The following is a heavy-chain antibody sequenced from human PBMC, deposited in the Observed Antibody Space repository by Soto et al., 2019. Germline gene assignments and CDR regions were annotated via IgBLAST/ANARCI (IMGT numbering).Heavy chain of an antibody. V-gene: IGHV4-59*01. Sequence: QVQLQESGPGLVKPSETLSLTCTVSGGSISSYYWSWIRQPPGKGLEWIGNIYYSGSTNYNPSLKSRVTISVDTSKNQFSLKVSSVTAADTAVYYCARVGTAPYWYFDLWGRGTLVTVSS. CDR2: IYYSGST. CDR3: ARVGTAPYWYFDL. CDR1: GGSISSYY. J-gene: IGHJ2*01. D-gene: IGHD2-21*02.